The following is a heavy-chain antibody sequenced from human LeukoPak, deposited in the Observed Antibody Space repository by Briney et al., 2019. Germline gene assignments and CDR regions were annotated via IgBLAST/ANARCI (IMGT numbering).Heavy chain of an antibody. Sequence: SETLSLTCTVSGGSISSGGYYWSWIRQHPGKGLEWIGYIYYSGGTYYNPSLRSRVTISVDTSKKQFSLKLSSVTAADTAVYYCARDRYFYASGSYYGYFDYWGQGTLVTVSS. J-gene: IGHJ4*02. V-gene: IGHV4-31*03. D-gene: IGHD3-10*01. CDR3: ARDRYFYASGSYYGYFDY. CDR1: GGSISSGGYY. CDR2: IYYSGGT.